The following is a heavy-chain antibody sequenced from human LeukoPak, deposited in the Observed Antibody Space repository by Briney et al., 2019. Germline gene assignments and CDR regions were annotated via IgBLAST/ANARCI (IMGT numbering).Heavy chain of an antibody. J-gene: IGHJ5*02. CDR2: IWYDGSNK. CDR1: GFTFNNYG. Sequence: PGGSLRLSCAASGFTFNNYGMHWVRQAPGKGLEWVAVIWYDGSNKYYADSVKGRFTISRDNSKNTVYLQMNSLRVEDTAVYYCARGRRLRVEENWFDPWGQGTLVTVSS. D-gene: IGHD6-25*01. V-gene: IGHV3-33*01. CDR3: ARGRRLRVEENWFDP.